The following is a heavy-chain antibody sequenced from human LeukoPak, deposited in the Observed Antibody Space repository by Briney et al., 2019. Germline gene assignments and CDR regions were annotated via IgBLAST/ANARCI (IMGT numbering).Heavy chain of an antibody. V-gene: IGHV1-69*05. Sequence: KVSCKASGGTFSSYAISWVRQAPGQGLEWMGGIIPIFGTANYAQKFQGRVTITTDESTSTAYMELSSLRSEDTAVYYCARDNQLLYRGWFDPWGQGTLVTVSS. CDR1: GGTFSSYA. J-gene: IGHJ5*02. CDR3: ARDNQLLYRGWFDP. CDR2: IIPIFGTA. D-gene: IGHD2-2*02.